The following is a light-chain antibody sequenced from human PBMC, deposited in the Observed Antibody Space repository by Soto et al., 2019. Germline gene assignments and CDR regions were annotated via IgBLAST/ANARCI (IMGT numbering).Light chain of an antibody. J-gene: IGKJ1*01. Sequence: EIWMTQYPATLSVSPGERATLSCGASQSVSSKLAWYQQKPGQAPRLLIYGASTRATGIPARFSGSGSGTEFTLTISSLKSEDFAVYYCQQYNNWPTWTFGHGTKVDIK. CDR1: QSVSSK. CDR2: GAS. CDR3: QQYNNWPTWT. V-gene: IGKV3-15*01.